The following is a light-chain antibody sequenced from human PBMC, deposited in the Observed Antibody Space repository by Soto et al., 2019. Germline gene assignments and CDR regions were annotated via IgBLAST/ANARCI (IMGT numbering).Light chain of an antibody. CDR2: EVT. Sequence: QSVLRQPASVSGSPGQSITISCTATSSDVGSFNYVSWYQHHPGKAPKLMIYEVTSRPSGVSNRFSGSKSGNTASLTISGLQAEDEADYYCVSYATSTTLYVFGSGTKVTVL. V-gene: IGLV2-14*01. J-gene: IGLJ1*01. CDR3: VSYATSTTLYV. CDR1: SSDVGSFNY.